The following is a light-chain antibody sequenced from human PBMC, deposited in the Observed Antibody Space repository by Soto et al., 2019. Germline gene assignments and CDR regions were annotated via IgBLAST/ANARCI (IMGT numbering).Light chain of an antibody. J-gene: IGLJ2*01. V-gene: IGLV2-8*01. CDR3: SSYAGGNNYVV. CDR1: SSDIGAYNF. CDR2: GVS. Sequence: QSALTQPPSASGSPGQSVSISCTGTSSDIGAYNFVSWYQQHPGKAPRLMIYGVSKRPSGVPDRFSGSKSGNTASLTVSGLQAEDEADYYCSSYAGGNNYVVFGGGTQLTVL.